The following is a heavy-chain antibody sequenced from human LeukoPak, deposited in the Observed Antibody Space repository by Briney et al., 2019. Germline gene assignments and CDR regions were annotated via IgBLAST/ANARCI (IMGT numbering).Heavy chain of an antibody. Sequence: PGGSLRLSCAASGFTFSSYWMSWARQPPGKGLEWVANIKQDGSEKYYVDSVKGRFTISRDNAKNSLYLQMNSLRTEDTAVYYCARVLRFLAYGAFDIWGQGTIVTVSS. V-gene: IGHV3-7*04. D-gene: IGHD3-3*01. CDR2: IKQDGSEK. CDR3: ARVLRFLAYGAFDI. CDR1: GFTFSSYW. J-gene: IGHJ3*02.